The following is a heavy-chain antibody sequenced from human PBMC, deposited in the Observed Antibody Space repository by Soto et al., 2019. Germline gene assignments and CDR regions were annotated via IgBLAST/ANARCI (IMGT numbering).Heavy chain of an antibody. V-gene: IGHV1-69*13. D-gene: IGHD3-22*01. Sequence: GASVKVSCKASGGTFSSYAISWVRQAPGQGLEWMGGIIPIFGTANYAQKFQGRVTITADESTSTAYMELSSLRSEDTVVYYCARDRDYYDSSGYSDAFDIWGQGTMVTVSS. CDR2: IIPIFGTA. CDR1: GGTFSSYA. J-gene: IGHJ3*02. CDR3: ARDRDYYDSSGYSDAFDI.